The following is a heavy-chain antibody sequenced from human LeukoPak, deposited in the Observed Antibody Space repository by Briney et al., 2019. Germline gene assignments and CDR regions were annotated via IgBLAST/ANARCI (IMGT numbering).Heavy chain of an antibody. D-gene: IGHD4-23*01. CDR3: ARDYVHDYGVNPLSG. CDR2: ISAYNGNT. J-gene: IGHJ4*02. Sequence: ASVKVSCKASGYTFTSYGISWVRQAPGQGLEWMGWISAYNGNTNYAQKLQGRVTMTTDTSTSTAYMELRSLRSDDTAVYYCARDYVHDYGVNPLSGWGQGTLVTVSS. V-gene: IGHV1-18*01. CDR1: GYTFTSYG.